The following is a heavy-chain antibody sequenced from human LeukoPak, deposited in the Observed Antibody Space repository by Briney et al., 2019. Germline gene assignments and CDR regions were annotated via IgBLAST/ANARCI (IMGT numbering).Heavy chain of an antibody. Sequence: ASVKVSCKASGYTFTDYYLHWVRQAPGQGLEWMGWIKPNSGGTNYAHKFQGRVTMTRDMSLNTAYMELNRLISDDTAVYYCAREPVTGTLNFFDPWGQGALVTVTS. V-gene: IGHV1-2*02. D-gene: IGHD6-19*01. CDR2: IKPNSGGT. CDR3: AREPVTGTLNFFDP. CDR1: GYTFTDYY. J-gene: IGHJ5*02.